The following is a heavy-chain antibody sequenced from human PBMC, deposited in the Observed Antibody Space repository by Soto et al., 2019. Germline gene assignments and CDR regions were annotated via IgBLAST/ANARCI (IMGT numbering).Heavy chain of an antibody. CDR2: IYYSGST. Sequence: QVQLQESGPGLVKPSETLSLTCTVSGGSINNYYWRWIRQPPGKGLEWIGYIYYSGSTNYNPSLKSRVTISVDTSKNQFSLKLSSVTAADTVVYYCARRYGGNFDYWGQGTLVTVSS. D-gene: IGHD1-26*01. CDR3: ARRYGGNFDY. V-gene: IGHV4-59*01. J-gene: IGHJ4*02. CDR1: GGSINNYY.